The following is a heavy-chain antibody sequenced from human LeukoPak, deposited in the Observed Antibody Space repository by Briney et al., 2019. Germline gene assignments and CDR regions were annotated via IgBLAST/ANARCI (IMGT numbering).Heavy chain of an antibody. CDR1: GGSFSGYY. CDR3: ARGISSWYNWFDP. D-gene: IGHD6-13*01. V-gene: IGHV4-34*01. J-gene: IGHJ5*02. CDR2: INHSGST. Sequence: SETLSLTCAVYGGSFSGYYWSWIRQPPGKGLEWIGEINHSGSTNYNPSLKSRVTISVDTSKNQFSPKLSSVTAADTAVYYCARGISSWYNWFDPWGQGTLVTVSS.